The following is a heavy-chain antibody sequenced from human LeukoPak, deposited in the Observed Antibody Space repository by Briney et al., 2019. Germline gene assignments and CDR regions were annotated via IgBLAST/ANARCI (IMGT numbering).Heavy chain of an antibody. Sequence: GGSLRLSCAASGFTFSSYAMSWVRQAPGKGLEWVSAISGSGGSTYYADSVKGRFTISRDNSKNTLYLQMNSLRAEDTAVYYCAKGQYNYDFWSGYYNNWFDPWGQGALVTVSS. V-gene: IGHV3-23*01. J-gene: IGHJ5*02. CDR2: ISGSGGST. CDR1: GFTFSSYA. CDR3: AKGQYNYDFWSGYYNNWFDP. D-gene: IGHD3-3*01.